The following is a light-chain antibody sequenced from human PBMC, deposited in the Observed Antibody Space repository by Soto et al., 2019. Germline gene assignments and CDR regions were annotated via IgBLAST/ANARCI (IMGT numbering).Light chain of an antibody. CDR2: KVS. J-gene: IGLJ2*01. V-gene: IGLV2-8*01. CDR1: SSDVGGYNY. Sequence: QSALTQPPSASGSPGQSVTISCTGTSSDVGGYNYVSWYQQHPGKAPKLMISKVSKRPSGVPDRFSGSKSGNTASLTVSGLQAEDEADYYCSSYAGNNILVFGGGTKLTVL. CDR3: SSYAGNNILV.